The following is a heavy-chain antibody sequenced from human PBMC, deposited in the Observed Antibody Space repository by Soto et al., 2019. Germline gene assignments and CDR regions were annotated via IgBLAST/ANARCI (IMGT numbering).Heavy chain of an antibody. J-gene: IGHJ4*02. CDR1: GYTFTSYD. Sequence: QVQLVQSGAEVKKPGASVKVSCKASGYTFTSYDINWVRQATGQGLEWMGWMNPNSGNTGYAQKFQGRVTITRNTSTTTAYMDLSSLRAEVAAVYYCARARERDGYYDCGKGSLVTVSS. CDR2: MNPNSGNT. CDR3: ARARERDGYYD. D-gene: IGHD4-17*01. V-gene: IGHV1-8*01.